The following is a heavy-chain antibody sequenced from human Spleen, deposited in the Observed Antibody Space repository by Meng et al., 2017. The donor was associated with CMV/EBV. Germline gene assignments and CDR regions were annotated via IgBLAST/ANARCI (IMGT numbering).Heavy chain of an antibody. CDR2: MYNSGSLRGST. CDR1: GGSVSRSSYY. CDR3: AREVGSSPSFDY. V-gene: IGHV4-61*01. J-gene: IGHJ4*02. D-gene: IGHD6-13*01. Sequence: SETLSLTCTVSGGSVSRSSYYWSWIRQSPGKGLEWIGYMYNSGSLRGSTNYNPSLKSRVTISADTSRNQFSLKLDSVTAADTAVYFCAREVGSSPSFDYWGQGALVTVSS.